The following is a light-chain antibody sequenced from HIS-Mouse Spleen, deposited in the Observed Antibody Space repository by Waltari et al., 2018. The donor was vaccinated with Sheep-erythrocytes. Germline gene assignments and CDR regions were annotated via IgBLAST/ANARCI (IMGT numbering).Light chain of an antibody. CDR2: EGS. Sequence: QSALTQPASVSGSPGQSITISCTGTSSHVGSSYRVSWYQQHPGKAPKLMIYEGSKRPSGVSNRFSGSKSGNTASLTISGLQAEDEADYYCCSYAGSSTPWVFGGGTKLTVL. CDR3: CSYAGSSTPWV. J-gene: IGLJ3*02. CDR1: SSHVGSSYR. V-gene: IGLV2-23*01.